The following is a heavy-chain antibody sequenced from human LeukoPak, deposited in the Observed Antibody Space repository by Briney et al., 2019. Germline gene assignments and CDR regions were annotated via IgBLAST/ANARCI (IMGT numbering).Heavy chain of an antibody. D-gene: IGHD5-18*01. Sequence: GASVKVSCKASGGTFSSYTISWVRQAPGQGREWMGRIIPILGIANYAQKFQGRVTITAGKSTSTADMELSSLRSEDTAVYYCAAALTGNTAMNYWGQGTLVTVSS. CDR3: AAALTGNTAMNY. CDR1: GGTFSSYT. V-gene: IGHV1-69*02. CDR2: IIPILGIA. J-gene: IGHJ4*02.